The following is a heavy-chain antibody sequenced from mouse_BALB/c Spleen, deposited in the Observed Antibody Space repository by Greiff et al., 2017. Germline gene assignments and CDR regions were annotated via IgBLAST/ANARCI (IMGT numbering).Heavy chain of an antibody. CDR1: GFNIKDTY. J-gene: IGHJ1*01. CDR3: ARDYGSSGYFDV. Sequence: VHVKQSGAELVKPGASVKLSCTASGFNIKDTYMHWVKQRPEQGLEWIGRIDPANGNTKYDPKFQGKATITADTSSNTAYLQLSSLTSEDTAVYYCARDYGSSGYFDVWGAGTTVTVSS. V-gene: IGHV14-3*02. CDR2: IDPANGNT. D-gene: IGHD1-1*01.